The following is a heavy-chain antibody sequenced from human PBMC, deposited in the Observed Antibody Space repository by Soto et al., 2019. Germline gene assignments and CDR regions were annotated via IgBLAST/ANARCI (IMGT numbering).Heavy chain of an antibody. CDR1: GGTFSSYA. D-gene: IGHD2-15*01. J-gene: IGHJ6*02. CDR3: ASHKPHACYPPRGMDV. V-gene: IGHV1-69*13. CDR2: IIPIFGTA. Sequence: SVKVSCKASGGTFSSYAISVVRQAPGQGLEWMGGIIPIFGTANYAQKFRGRVTITAAESTGTAYSELSSLRSQATAVYSWASHKPHACYPPRGMDVWGQGTTVSVSS.